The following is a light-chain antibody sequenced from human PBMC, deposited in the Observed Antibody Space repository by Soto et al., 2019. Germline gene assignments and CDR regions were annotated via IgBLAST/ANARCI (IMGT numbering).Light chain of an antibody. CDR2: LNSDGSH. Sequence: QLVLTQSPSASASLGASVKLTCTLSSGHSSYAIAWHQQQPEKGPRYLMKLNSDGSHSKGDGIPDRFSGSSSGAARYLTISRLQSEDEADYYCQTWGTGIQVFGTGTKLTVL. J-gene: IGLJ1*01. CDR3: QTWGTGIQV. CDR1: SGHSSYA. V-gene: IGLV4-69*01.